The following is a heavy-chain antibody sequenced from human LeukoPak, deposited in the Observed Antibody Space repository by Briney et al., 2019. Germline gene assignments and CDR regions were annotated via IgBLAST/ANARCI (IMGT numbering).Heavy chain of an antibody. D-gene: IGHD3-10*01. J-gene: IGHJ2*01. V-gene: IGHV4-59*08. Sequence: SETLSLTCTVSGGSISSYYWSWIRQPPGKGLEWIGYIYYSGSTNYNPSLKSRVTISVDTSKNQFSLKLSSVTAADTAVYYCARHYGPQAYFDLWGRGTLVTVSS. CDR3: ARHYGPQAYFDL. CDR2: IYYSGST. CDR1: GGSISSYY.